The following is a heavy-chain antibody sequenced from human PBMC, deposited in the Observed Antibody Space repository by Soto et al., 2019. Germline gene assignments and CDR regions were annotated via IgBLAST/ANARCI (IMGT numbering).Heavy chain of an antibody. J-gene: IGHJ3*02. D-gene: IGHD3-10*01. CDR1: GFTFSSYS. V-gene: IGHV3-21*01. CDR3: ARGGGYGSGSRDAFDI. CDR2: ISSSSSYI. Sequence: EVQLVESGGGLVKPGGSLRLSCAASGFTFSSYSMNWVRQAPGKGLEWVSSISSSSSYIYYADSVKGRFTISRDNAKNSLYLQMNSLRAEDTAVYYCARGGGYGSGSRDAFDIWGQGTMVTVSS.